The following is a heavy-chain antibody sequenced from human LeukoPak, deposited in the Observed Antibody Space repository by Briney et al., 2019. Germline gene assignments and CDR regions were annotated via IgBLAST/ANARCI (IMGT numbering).Heavy chain of an antibody. J-gene: IGHJ4*02. CDR1: GFTFSSYW. CDR3: AHRDTAMVRVDY. D-gene: IGHD5-18*01. CDR2: IKSKTDGGTT. V-gene: IGHV3-15*01. Sequence: GGSLRLSCAASGFTFSSYWISWVRQAPGKGLEWVGRIKSKTDGGTTDYAAPVKGRFTISRDDSKNTVYLQMNSLTTEDTAVYFCAHRDTAMVRVDYWGQGTLVTVSS.